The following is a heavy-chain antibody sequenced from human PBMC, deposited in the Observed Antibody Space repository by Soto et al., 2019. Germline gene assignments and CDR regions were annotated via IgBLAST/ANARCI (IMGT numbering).Heavy chain of an antibody. CDR3: AREVEAAAAGKYYYYGIDV. D-gene: IGHD6-13*01. V-gene: IGHV6-1*01. J-gene: IGHJ6*02. CDR2: TYYRSKWYN. Sequence: SQTLSLTCAISGDSVSSNSAAWNWIRQSPSRGLEWLGRTYYRSKWYNDYAVSVKSRITINPDTSKNQFSLQLNSVTPEDTAVYYCAREVEAAAAGKYYYYGIDVWGQGTTVTGSS. CDR1: GDSVSSNSAA.